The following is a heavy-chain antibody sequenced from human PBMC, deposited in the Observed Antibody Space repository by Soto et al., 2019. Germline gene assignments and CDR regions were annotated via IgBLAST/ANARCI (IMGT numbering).Heavy chain of an antibody. CDR2: IYYSGST. J-gene: IGHJ3*02. D-gene: IGHD2-2*01. CDR1: GGSISSSSYY. V-gene: IGHV4-39*01. Sequence: QLQLQESGPGLVKPSETLSLTCTVSGGSISSSSYYWGWIRQPPGKGLEWIGSIYYSGSTYYNPSLKSRVTISVDTSKNQFSLKLSSVTAADTAVYYCASPADCSSTSCEGYGLAFDIWGQGTMVTVSS. CDR3: ASPADCSSTSCEGYGLAFDI.